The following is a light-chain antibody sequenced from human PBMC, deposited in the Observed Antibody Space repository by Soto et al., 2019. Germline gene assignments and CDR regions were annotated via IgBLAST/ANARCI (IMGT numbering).Light chain of an antibody. J-gene: IGKJ4*01. CDR2: DAS. CDR3: QQRSNWPLT. CDR1: QSVSRY. V-gene: IGKV3-11*01. Sequence: EIVLTQSPATLSLSPGERATLSCRASQSVSRYLAWYQQKPGQAPRLLIYDASNRATGTPARFSGSGSGTDFTLTISSLEPEDFAVYYCQQRSNWPLTFGGATKVDIK.